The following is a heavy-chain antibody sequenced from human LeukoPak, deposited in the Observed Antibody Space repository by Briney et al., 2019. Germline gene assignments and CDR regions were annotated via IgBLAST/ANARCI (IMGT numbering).Heavy chain of an antibody. CDR1: GFTLSSSY. J-gene: IGHJ4*02. Sequence: PGGSLRLSCAASGFTLSSSYMYWVRQAPGKGLEWVSFLYRGDSAIYAESVRGRFTISRDNSKNTLYLLMNSLIPEDTAVYYCAREVVSTPSYFDSWGQGTLVTVSS. V-gene: IGHV3-53*01. CDR2: LYRGDSA. D-gene: IGHD2-15*01. CDR3: AREVVSTPSYFDS.